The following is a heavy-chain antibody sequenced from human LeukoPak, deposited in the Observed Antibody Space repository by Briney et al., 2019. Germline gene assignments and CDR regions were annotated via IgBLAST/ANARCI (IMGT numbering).Heavy chain of an antibody. CDR1: GYPFSDYY. Sequence: ASVKVSCKASGYPFSDYYTYWVRQTPGQGLEWMGWINPNTGATDYSQNFLGRVTMTSDTSISTAYMELSRLRSDDTAVYYCARAGSQYYDILIGYYYFDYWGQGTLVTVSS. CDR2: INPNTGAT. V-gene: IGHV1-2*02. J-gene: IGHJ4*02. D-gene: IGHD3-9*01. CDR3: ARAGSQYYDILIGYYYFDY.